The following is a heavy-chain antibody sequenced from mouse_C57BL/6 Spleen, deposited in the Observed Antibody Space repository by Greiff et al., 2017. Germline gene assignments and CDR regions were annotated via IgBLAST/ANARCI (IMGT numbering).Heavy chain of an antibody. CDR1: GYTFTDYN. V-gene: IGHV1-18*01. Sequence: VQLKESGPELVKPGASVKIPCKASGYTFTDYNMDWVKQSHGKSLEWIGDINPNNGGTIYNQKFKGKATLTVDKSSSTAYMELRSLTSEDTAVYYCARSRLLRYYFDYWGQGTTLTVSS. J-gene: IGHJ2*01. CDR3: ARSRLLRYYFDY. D-gene: IGHD1-1*01. CDR2: INPNNGGT.